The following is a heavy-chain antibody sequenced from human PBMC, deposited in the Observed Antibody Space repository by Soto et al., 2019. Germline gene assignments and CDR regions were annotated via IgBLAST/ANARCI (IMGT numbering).Heavy chain of an antibody. CDR1: GFTFSSYG. Sequence: QVQLVESGGGVVQPGRSLRLSCAASGFTFSSYGMHWVRQAPGKGLEWVAVILYDGSNKYYADSVKGRFTISRDNSKNTLYLQMNSLRAEDTAVYYCAKDEAAGPHWGQGTLVTVSS. D-gene: IGHD6-13*01. J-gene: IGHJ4*02. CDR3: AKDEAAGPH. V-gene: IGHV3-30*18. CDR2: ILYDGSNK.